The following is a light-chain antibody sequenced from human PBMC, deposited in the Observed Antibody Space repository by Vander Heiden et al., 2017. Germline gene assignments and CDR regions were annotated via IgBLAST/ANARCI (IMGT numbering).Light chain of an antibody. CDR2: HAS. Sequence: DIQITPSPSSLSACVGDRVTITCQASQSINNYLNWYQQKPGKATKLLIYHASNLETEVASRFSGSGTGTDFTFTIRSLQPEDIATYYCQQYDNRPPLYTFGQGTKLEIK. CDR3: QQYDNRPPLYT. V-gene: IGKV1-33*01. J-gene: IGKJ2*01. CDR1: QSINNY.